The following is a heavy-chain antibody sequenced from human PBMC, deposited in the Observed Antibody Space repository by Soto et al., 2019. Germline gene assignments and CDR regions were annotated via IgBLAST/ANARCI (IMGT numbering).Heavy chain of an antibody. V-gene: IGHV3-30*18. Sequence: GGSLRLSCAASGFTFSSYGMHWVRQAPGKGLEWVAVISYDGSNKYYADSVKGRFTISRDNSKNTLYPQMNSLRAEDTSVYYCAKEGGLSGSYYISSSYYFVYWGQGTLVTVSS. CDR1: GFTFSSYG. CDR2: ISYDGSNK. D-gene: IGHD1-26*01. CDR3: AKEGGLSGSYYISSSYYFVY. J-gene: IGHJ4*02.